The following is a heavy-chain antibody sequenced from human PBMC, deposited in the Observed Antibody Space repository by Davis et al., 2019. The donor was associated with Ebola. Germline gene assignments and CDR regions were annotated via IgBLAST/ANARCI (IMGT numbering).Heavy chain of an antibody. D-gene: IGHD1-26*01. CDR2: INTNTGNP. Sequence: AASVKVSCKASGGTFSSYAISWVRQAPGQGLEWMGWINTNTGNPTYAQGFTGRFVFSLDTSVSTAYLQISSLKAEDTAVYYCASGLEVGATSAFDIWGQGTMVTVSS. V-gene: IGHV7-4-1*02. J-gene: IGHJ3*02. CDR1: GGTFSSYA. CDR3: ASGLEVGATSAFDI.